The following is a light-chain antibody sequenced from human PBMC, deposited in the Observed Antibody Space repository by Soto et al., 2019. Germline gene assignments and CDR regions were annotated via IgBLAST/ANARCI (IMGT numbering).Light chain of an antibody. J-gene: IGKJ1*01. Sequence: EIGLTQSPGTLSLSPGERATLSCRSSHSVSSSYLAWYQQKPGQAPRLLIYGASSRATGIPDRFSGNGSGTKFTLTISSLEPEHLAVYYYQQYGSARWTLGRVTKVDIK. CDR3: QQYGSARWT. V-gene: IGKV3-20*01. CDR1: HSVSSSY. CDR2: GAS.